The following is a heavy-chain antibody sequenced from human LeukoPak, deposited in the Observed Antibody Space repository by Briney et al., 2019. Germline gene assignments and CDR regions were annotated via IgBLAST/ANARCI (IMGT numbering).Heavy chain of an antibody. D-gene: IGHD6-13*01. CDR1: GYTFTSYD. Sequence: PSVKVSCKASGYTFTSYDINWVRQATGQGLEGMGWMNPNSGNTGYAQKFQGRVTMTRNTSISTAYMELSSLRSEDTAVYYCARGRGIAAAGRGASRGGGYWGQGTLVTVSS. V-gene: IGHV1-8*01. J-gene: IGHJ4*02. CDR2: MNPNSGNT. CDR3: ARGRGIAAAGRGASRGGGY.